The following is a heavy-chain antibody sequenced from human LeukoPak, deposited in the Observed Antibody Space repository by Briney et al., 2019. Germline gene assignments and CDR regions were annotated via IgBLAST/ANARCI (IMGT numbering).Heavy chain of an antibody. CDR3: AIGRSGYEYPARGAFDI. V-gene: IGHV1-2*02. Sequence: ASVKVSCKASGYTFTGYYMHWVRQAPGQGLEWMGWINPNSGGTNYAQKFQGRVTMTRDTSISTAYMELSRLRSDDTAVYYCAIGRSGYEYPARGAFDIWGQGTMVTVSS. CDR2: INPNSGGT. CDR1: GYTFTGYY. J-gene: IGHJ3*02. D-gene: IGHD5-12*01.